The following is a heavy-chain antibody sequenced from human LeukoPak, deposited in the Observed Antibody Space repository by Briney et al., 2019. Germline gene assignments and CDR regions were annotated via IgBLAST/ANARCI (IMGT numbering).Heavy chain of an antibody. D-gene: IGHD3-3*01. V-gene: IGHV1-2*02. CDR2: INPNSGGT. Sequence: ASVKVSCKASGYTFTGYYMHWVRQAPGQGLEWMGWINPNSGGTNYAQKFQGRVTMTRDSSISTAYMELSRLRSDDTAVYYCARSSEDFWSGYYYFDYWGQGTLVTVSS. J-gene: IGHJ4*02. CDR3: ARSSEDFWSGYYYFDY. CDR1: GYTFTGYY.